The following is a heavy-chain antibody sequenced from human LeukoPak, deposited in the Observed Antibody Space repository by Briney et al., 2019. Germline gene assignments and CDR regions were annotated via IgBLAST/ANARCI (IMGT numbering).Heavy chain of an antibody. CDR3: ARGPETAMVPRY. J-gene: IGHJ4*02. D-gene: IGHD5-18*01. Sequence: GGSLRLSCAASGFTVSSNYMSWVRQASGKGLEWVSVIYSGGSTYYADSVKGRFTISRDNSKNTLYLQMSSLRVEDTAVYYCARGPETAMVPRYWGQGTLVTVSS. V-gene: IGHV3-53*01. CDR1: GFTVSSNY. CDR2: IYSGGST.